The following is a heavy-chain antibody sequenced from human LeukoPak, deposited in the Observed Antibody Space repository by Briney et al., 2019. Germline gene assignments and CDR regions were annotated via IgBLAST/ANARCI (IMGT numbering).Heavy chain of an antibody. J-gene: IGHJ6*02. CDR3: VKLSGSSWVYYYYGMDV. CDR2: IKQDGSQE. V-gene: IGHV3-7*01. CDR1: RFTLSTYW. D-gene: IGHD6-13*01. Sequence: GGSLRLSCAASRFTLSTYWMSWVRQAPGKGLEWVAHIKQDGSQEYYVDSVKGRFTISRDNSKNTLYLQMSSLRAEDTAVYYCVKLSGSSWVYYYYGMDVWGQGTTVTVSS.